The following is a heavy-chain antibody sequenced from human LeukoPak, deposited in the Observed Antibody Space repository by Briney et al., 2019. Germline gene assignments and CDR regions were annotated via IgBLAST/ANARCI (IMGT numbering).Heavy chain of an antibody. CDR1: GYTFTSYG. Sequence: ASVKVSCKASGYTFTSYGILWVRQAPGQGLEWMGWISPYNGKTNYAQKFRGRVTMTTDTSTTTAYMELRSLMSDDTAVYYCARGVDPWPRFFDLWGRGTLVTVSS. CDR2: ISPYNGKT. J-gene: IGHJ2*01. V-gene: IGHV1-18*01. CDR3: ARGVDPWPRFFDL.